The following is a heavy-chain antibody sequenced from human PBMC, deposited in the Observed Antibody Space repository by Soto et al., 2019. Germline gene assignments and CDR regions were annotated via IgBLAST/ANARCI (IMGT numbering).Heavy chain of an antibody. V-gene: IGHV1-2*02. D-gene: IGHD2-2*01. J-gene: IGHJ5*02. CDR1: GYTFTGYY. Sequence: ASVKVSCKASGYTFTGYYIHWVRQAPGQGLEWMGWINPNSGGTSYAQKFQGRVSMTTDTSTTTAYMELRSLRSDDTAVYYCARVVQGAEAWFGPWGQGTLVTVSS. CDR2: INPNSGGT. CDR3: ARVVQGAEAWFGP.